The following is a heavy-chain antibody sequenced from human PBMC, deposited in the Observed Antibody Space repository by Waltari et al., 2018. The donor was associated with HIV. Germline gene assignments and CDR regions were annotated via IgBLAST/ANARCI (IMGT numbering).Heavy chain of an antibody. CDR1: GFTFSSAW. J-gene: IGHJ4*02. V-gene: IGHV3-15*01. D-gene: IGHD5-12*01. CDR2: IKSKTEGGTI. CDR3: STDVVKWLPSHNYFDY. Sequence: EVQLVESGGGLVTPGGSLRLFCAASGFTFSSAWFTCVRQALGKGLEWVGRIKSKTEGGTIDYAAPMKGRFTISRDDSINTVFLQMNSVKAEDTAVYYCSTDVVKWLPSHNYFDYWGQGTLVTVSS.